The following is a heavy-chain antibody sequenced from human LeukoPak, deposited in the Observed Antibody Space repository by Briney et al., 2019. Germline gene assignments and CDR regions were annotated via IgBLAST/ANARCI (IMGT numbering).Heavy chain of an antibody. V-gene: IGHV1-69*01. CDR2: ITPIFGTA. D-gene: IGHD3-22*01. CDR1: GGTFSSYA. J-gene: IGHJ4*02. Sequence: ASVKVSCKASGGTFSSYAISWVRQAPGQGFEWMGGITPIFGTANFAQKFQGRVSITADESTSTAFMELSSLRSEDTAVYYCAREWGLESSGYYYAYWGQGTLVTVSS. CDR3: AREWGLESSGYYYAY.